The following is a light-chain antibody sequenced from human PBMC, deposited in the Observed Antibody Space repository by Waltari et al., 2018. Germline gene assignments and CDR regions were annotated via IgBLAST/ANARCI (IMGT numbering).Light chain of an antibody. Sequence: AIRMTHSPSSLSASTGDRVTITCRAIRAISIYLDWYQQKPGKAPKFLIDATSAFQSGFPSRFSGSGFGTDFTLTINCLQSEEFATYYCQQYYNYPWTFGQGTKVEIK. CDR2: ATS. V-gene: IGKV1-8*01. CDR3: QQYYNYPWT. J-gene: IGKJ1*01. CDR1: RAISIY.